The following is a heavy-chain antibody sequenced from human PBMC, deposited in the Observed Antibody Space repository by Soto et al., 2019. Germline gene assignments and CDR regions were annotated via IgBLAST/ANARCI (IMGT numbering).Heavy chain of an antibody. V-gene: IGHV3-23*01. J-gene: IGHJ4*02. D-gene: IGHD6-6*01. CDR1: GFTFSGFA. CDR2: ISGNGGST. Sequence: GGSLRLSCLASGFTFSGFAMSWVRQSPGKGLEWVSGISGNGGSTYYADSVKGRVTISRDNAKNTLYLQINSLGAEDTAVYYCAKAPNQWLVPQYFDCWGQGTLVTVSS. CDR3: AKAPNQWLVPQYFDC.